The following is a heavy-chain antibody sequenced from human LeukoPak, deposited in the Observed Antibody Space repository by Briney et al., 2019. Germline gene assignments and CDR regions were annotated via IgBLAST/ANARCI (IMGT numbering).Heavy chain of an antibody. CDR2: INSDGSTT. Sequence: SGGSLRLPCAASGFTFSAYWMHWVRQAPGKGLVWVSRINSDGSTTSYADSGKGRFTISRDNAKNTLYLQMNSLRAEDTAVYYCARIMWPNPSIDYWGQGTLVTVSS. V-gene: IGHV3-74*01. D-gene: IGHD2-21*01. CDR1: GFTFSAYW. CDR3: ARIMWPNPSIDY. J-gene: IGHJ4*02.